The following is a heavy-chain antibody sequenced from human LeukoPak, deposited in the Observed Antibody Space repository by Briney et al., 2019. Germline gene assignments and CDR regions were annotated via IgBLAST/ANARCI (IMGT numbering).Heavy chain of an antibody. CDR2: INSDGSST. Sequence: GGSLRLSCAASGFTFSSYWMHWVRQAPGKGLVWVSRINSDGSSTSYADSVKGRFTISRDNAKNTLYLQMNSLRAGDTAVYYCARSSIAAAGLDYYGMDVWGQGTTVTVSS. CDR1: GFTFSSYW. J-gene: IGHJ6*01. V-gene: IGHV3-74*01. CDR3: ARSSIAAAGLDYYGMDV. D-gene: IGHD6-13*01.